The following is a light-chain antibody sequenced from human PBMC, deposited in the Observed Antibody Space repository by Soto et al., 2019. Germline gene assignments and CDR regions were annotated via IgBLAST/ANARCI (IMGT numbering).Light chain of an antibody. Sequence: QSALTQPASVSGSPGQSITISCTGTSSNVGSYDLVSWYQHHPGKAPKLMIYEGSKRPSGISTRFSGSKSGNTASLTISGLQAEDEAVYYCCSYAGSNTFVFGPGTKVTVI. V-gene: IGLV2-23*01. CDR1: SSNVGSYDL. CDR2: EGS. J-gene: IGLJ1*01. CDR3: CSYAGSNTFV.